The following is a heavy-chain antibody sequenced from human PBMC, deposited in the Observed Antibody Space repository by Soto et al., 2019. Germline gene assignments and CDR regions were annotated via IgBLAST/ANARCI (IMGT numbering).Heavy chain of an antibody. CDR2: IIPMFGTA. D-gene: IGHD6-13*01. Sequence: QVQLVQSGAEVKKPGSSVKVSCKASGGTFSSYEITWVRQAPGQGLQWMGGIIPMFGTAKYGHNFQGRVTITADESTRTAYMELSRLRHDDTAVYYCAREQQMGTYHVDSGGQGTTVTVSS. J-gene: IGHJ6*02. CDR3: AREQQMGTYHVDS. V-gene: IGHV1-69*01. CDR1: GGTFSSYE.